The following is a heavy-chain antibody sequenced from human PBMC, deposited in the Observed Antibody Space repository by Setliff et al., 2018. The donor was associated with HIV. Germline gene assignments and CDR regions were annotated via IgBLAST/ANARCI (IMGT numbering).Heavy chain of an antibody. V-gene: IGHV4-38-2*02. CDR2: VYHTGST. J-gene: IGHJ6*03. CDR3: ASTGYSSGWSFDYYLHTLDYNFYYMDV. CDR1: GYSISSRYY. Sequence: ASETLSLTCTVSGYSISSRYYWGWIRQPPGKGLEWIGSVYHTGSTYYNPSLKSRVTISVDTSKNQFSLKLSSVTAADTAVYYCASTGYSSGWSFDYYLHTLDYNFYYMDVWGKGTTVTVSS. D-gene: IGHD6-19*01.